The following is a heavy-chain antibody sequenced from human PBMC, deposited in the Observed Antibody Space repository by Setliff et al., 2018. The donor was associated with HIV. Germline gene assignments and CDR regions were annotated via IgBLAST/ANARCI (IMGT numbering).Heavy chain of an antibody. Sequence: SETLSLTCTVSGGSISSGSYYWSWIRQPAGKGLEWIGRIYTSGSTNYNPSLKSRLTISVDTSKNQFSLSLNSVTAADTAVYYCARKHLFNVFDYWGQGTLVTVSS. CDR2: IYTSGST. J-gene: IGHJ4*02. CDR1: GGSISSGSYY. V-gene: IGHV4-61*02. CDR3: ARKHLFNVFDY.